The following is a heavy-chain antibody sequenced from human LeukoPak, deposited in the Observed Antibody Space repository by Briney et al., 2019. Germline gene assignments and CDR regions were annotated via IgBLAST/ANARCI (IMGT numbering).Heavy chain of an antibody. Sequence: GGSLRLSCAASGCTFSDYYMSWIRQAPGKGLEWVSYISSSGSTIYYADSVKGRFTIFRDNANNSLYLQMNSLRAEDTAVYYCAKDGPYPVITFGIDWGQGTLVTVSS. J-gene: IGHJ4*02. D-gene: IGHD3-16*01. CDR3: AKDGPYPVITFGID. CDR1: GCTFSDYY. CDR2: ISSSGSTI. V-gene: IGHV3-11*01.